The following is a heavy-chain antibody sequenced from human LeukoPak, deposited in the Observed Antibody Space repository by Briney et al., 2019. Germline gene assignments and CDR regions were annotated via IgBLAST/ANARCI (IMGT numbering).Heavy chain of an antibody. CDR3: ARGGYSYGSFRLYFDY. Sequence: SETLSLTCSVCGGSISSYYWSWIRQPPGKGLEWLGYISYSGSTNYNPSFKSRVTISLDMSKNQFSLKLNAVTTADTAVYYCARGGYSYGSFRLYFDYWGQGTLVTVSS. CDR1: GGSISSYY. V-gene: IGHV4-59*01. D-gene: IGHD5-18*01. J-gene: IGHJ4*02. CDR2: ISYSGST.